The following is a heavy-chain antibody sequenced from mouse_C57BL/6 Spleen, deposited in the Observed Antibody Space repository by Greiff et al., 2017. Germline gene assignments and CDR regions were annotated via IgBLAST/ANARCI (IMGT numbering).Heavy chain of an antibody. CDR2: IDPETGGT. CDR3: TREVYYGSSYDWYFDV. V-gene: IGHV1-15*01. D-gene: IGHD1-1*01. J-gene: IGHJ1*03. Sequence: VQLQQSGAELVRPGASVTLSCKASGYTFTDYEMHWVQQTPVHGLEWIGAIDPETGGTAYNQKFKGKAILTADKSSSTAYMELRSLTSEDSAVYYCTREVYYGSSYDWYFDVWGTGTTVTVSS. CDR1: GYTFTDYE.